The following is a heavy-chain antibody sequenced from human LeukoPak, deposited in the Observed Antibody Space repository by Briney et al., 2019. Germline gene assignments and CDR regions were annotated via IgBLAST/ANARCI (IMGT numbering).Heavy chain of an antibody. J-gene: IGHJ4*02. CDR1: GYSISSGYY. D-gene: IGHD5-18*01. CDR2: IDRSGTT. V-gene: IGHV4-38-2*02. CDR3: ARGPPRYSSY. Sequence: SETLSLTCTVSGYSISSGYYWGWVRQAPGKGLEWIGSIDRSGTTNYNPSLKSRVTISVDTSKNQFSLNVRSVTAADTAVYYCARGPPRYSSYWGQGTLVTVSS.